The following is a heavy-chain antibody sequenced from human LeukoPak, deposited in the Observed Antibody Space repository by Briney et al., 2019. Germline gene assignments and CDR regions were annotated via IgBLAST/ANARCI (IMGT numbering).Heavy chain of an antibody. CDR3: AKDAQRGFDYSNSLEY. J-gene: IGHJ4*02. V-gene: IGHV3-33*06. CDR2: IWSDKSNR. CDR1: GFIFNHHA. Sequence: PGGSLRLSCAASGFIFNHHAMHWVRQAPGKGLEWAAVIWSDKSNRFYADSVRGRSTISRDDSRKTVYLQMEGMTAEDTAIYYCAKDAQRGFDYSNSLEYWGQGALVTVAS. D-gene: IGHD4-11*01.